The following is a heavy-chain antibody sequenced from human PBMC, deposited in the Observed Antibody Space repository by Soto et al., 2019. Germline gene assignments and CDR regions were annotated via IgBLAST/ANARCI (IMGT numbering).Heavy chain of an antibody. CDR1: GGSISSGDYY. CDR3: ARARYYYDSSGYFHDAFDI. Sequence: QVQLQESGPGLVKPSQTLSLTCTVSGGSISSGDYYWSWIRQPPGKGLEWIGYIYYSGSTYYNPSLKSRVTISVDTSKNQFSLKLSSVTAADTAVYYCARARYYYDSSGYFHDAFDIWGQGTMVTVSS. V-gene: IGHV4-30-4*01. J-gene: IGHJ3*02. CDR2: IYYSGST. D-gene: IGHD3-22*01.